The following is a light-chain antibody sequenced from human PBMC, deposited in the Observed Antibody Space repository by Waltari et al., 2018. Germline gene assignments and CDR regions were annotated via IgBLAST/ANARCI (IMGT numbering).Light chain of an antibody. CDR2: WAS. V-gene: IGKV4-1*01. J-gene: IGKJ5*01. Sequence: IVMTQSPDSLPVSLGERVTINCKSRQSVLSSSNNRNYLAWYQQKPVQPPKLLIYWASTRKSGVPDRFSASGSASDFTLTISNLQAEDVAVYFCQQDYVTPPTFGQGTRLEIK. CDR3: QQDYVTPPT. CDR1: QSVLSSSNNRNY.